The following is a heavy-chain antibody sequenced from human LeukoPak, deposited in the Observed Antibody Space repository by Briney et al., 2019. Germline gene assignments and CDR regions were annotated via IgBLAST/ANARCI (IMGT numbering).Heavy chain of an antibody. CDR2: IWHSGTT. CDR3: MGADYGGH. CDR1: GPSIISNNW. D-gene: IGHD4-17*01. V-gene: IGHV4-4*02. Sequence: SETVSLTCAVSGPSIISNNWWSWVRQPSGKGLEWIGEIWHSGTTNYNPSLKSRVTISVDKSKNQFSLKLNSVTAADTAVYYCMGADYGGHWGQGTLVTVSS. J-gene: IGHJ4*02.